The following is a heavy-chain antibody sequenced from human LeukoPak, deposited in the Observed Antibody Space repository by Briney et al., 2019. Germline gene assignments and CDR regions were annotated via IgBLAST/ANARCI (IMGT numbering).Heavy chain of an antibody. D-gene: IGHD3-10*01. CDR1: GFTFDDYA. CDR2: ISWDGSST. CDR3: AKDSGVGAYYYYYMDV. Sequence: GGSLRLSCAASGFTFDDYAMHWVRQAPGKGLEWVSLISWDGSSTYYADSVKGRFTISRDNSKNSLYLQMNSLRAEDTALYYCAKDSGVGAYYYYYMDVWGKGTTVTVSS. V-gene: IGHV3-43D*03. J-gene: IGHJ6*03.